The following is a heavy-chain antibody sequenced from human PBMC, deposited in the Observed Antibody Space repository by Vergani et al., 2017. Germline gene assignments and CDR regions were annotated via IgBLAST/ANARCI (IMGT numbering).Heavy chain of an antibody. CDR1: GYIFSNFW. CDR2: IYPGDSEV. D-gene: IGHD3-10*01. CDR3: ASGGNGSENGGALQR. V-gene: IGHV5-51*01. Sequence: EKQLVQSGSETKKPGESLKISCQAFGYIFSNFWIGWVRQRPGRGLEWMGIIYPGDSEVKSNPTFRGQVIFSVDTSVNTAYLQWRSLQASDTATYFCASGGNGSENGGALQRWREGTNITVCS. J-gene: IGHJ3*01.